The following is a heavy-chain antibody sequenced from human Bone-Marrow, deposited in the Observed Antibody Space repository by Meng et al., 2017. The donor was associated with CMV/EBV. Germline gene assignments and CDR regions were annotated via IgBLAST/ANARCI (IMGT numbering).Heavy chain of an antibody. J-gene: IGHJ4*02. CDR1: GFTVSSNY. CDR3: ARAMSGGTYYVYFDY. Sequence: GESLKISCAASGFTVSSNYMSWVRQAPGKGLEWVSVIYSGGSTYYADSVKGRFTISRDNSKNTLYLQMNSLRAEDTAVYYCARAMSGGTYYVYFDYWGQGTLVTVSS. D-gene: IGHD1-26*01. CDR2: IYSGGST. V-gene: IGHV3-66*02.